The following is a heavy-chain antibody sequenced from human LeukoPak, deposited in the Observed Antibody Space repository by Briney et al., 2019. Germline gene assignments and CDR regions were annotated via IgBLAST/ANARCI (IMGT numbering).Heavy chain of an antibody. CDR2: IYTSGST. Sequence: SETLSLTCTVSGASISSSSYYWGWIRQPPGKGLEWIGRIYTSGSTNYNPSLKSRVTMSVDTSKNQFSLKLSSVTAADTAVYYCARVSNGVTGGDYWGQGTLVTVSS. V-gene: IGHV4-39*07. D-gene: IGHD7-27*01. CDR1: GASISSSSYY. CDR3: ARVSNGVTGGDY. J-gene: IGHJ4*02.